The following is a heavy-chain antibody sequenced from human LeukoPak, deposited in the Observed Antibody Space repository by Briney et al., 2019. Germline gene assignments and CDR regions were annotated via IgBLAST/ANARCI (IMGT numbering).Heavy chain of an antibody. D-gene: IGHD4-17*01. J-gene: IGHJ4*02. CDR1: GFTFSNAW. CDR2: ISGSGGST. Sequence: GGSLRLSCAASGFTFSNAWMSWVRQAPGKGLEWVSAISGSGGSTYYADSVKGRFTISRDNSKNTLYLQMNSLRAEDTAVYYCAKDLGYGGNDGFDYWGQGTLVTVSS. CDR3: AKDLGYGGNDGFDY. V-gene: IGHV3-23*01.